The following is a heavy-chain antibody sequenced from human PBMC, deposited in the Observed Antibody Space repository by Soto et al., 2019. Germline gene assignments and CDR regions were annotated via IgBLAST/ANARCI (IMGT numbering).Heavy chain of an antibody. J-gene: IGHJ3*02. Sequence: SETLSLTCTVSGGSISSGGYYWSWIRQHPGKGLEWIGYTYYSGSTYYNPSLKSRVNISVDTSKNQFSLKMSSVTAADTAVYYCARVVVVAGDPDAFDIWGQGTMVTVSS. D-gene: IGHD2-15*01. V-gene: IGHV4-31*03. CDR3: ARVVVVAGDPDAFDI. CDR1: GGSISSGGYY. CDR2: TYYSGST.